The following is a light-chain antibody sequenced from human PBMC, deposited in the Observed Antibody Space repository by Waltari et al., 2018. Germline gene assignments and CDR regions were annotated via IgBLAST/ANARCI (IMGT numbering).Light chain of an antibody. V-gene: IGLV4-69*01. CDR2: VNSDGSH. J-gene: IGLJ3*02. CDR1: SGHSSNV. CDR3: QTGGHGTWV. Sequence: QLVLTQSPSASASLGASVRLTCTLSSGHSSNVIACLQQQPQKGPRYLMKVNSDGSHSKGGEIPDRFSGSSSGAERYLTISSLQSEDEADYYCQTGGHGTWVFGGGTRLTVL.